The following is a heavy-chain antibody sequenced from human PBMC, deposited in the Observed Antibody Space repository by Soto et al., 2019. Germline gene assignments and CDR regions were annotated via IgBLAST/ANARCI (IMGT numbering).Heavy chain of an antibody. CDR3: ARVPYYYDSSGYYLDY. J-gene: IGHJ4*02. D-gene: IGHD3-22*01. CDR1: GYTFTSYG. Sequence: SCKASGYTFTSYGISWVRQAPGQGLEWMGWISAYNGNTNYAQKLQGRVTMTTDTSTSTAYMELRSLRSDDTAVYYCARVPYYYDSSGYYLDYWGQGTLVTVSS. V-gene: IGHV1-18*01. CDR2: ISAYNGNT.